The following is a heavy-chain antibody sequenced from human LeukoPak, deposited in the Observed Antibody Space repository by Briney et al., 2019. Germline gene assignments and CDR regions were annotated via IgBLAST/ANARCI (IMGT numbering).Heavy chain of an antibody. Sequence: GGSLRLSCAASGFTFSSYGMHWVRQAPGKGLEWVAFIRYDGSNKYFADSVKGRFTISRDNSKNTLYLQMNSLRAEDTAVYYCANNPPNIVVVPADTRYYYYMDVWGKGTTVTVSS. CDR2: IRYDGSNK. CDR3: ANNPPNIVVVPADTRYYYYMDV. D-gene: IGHD2-2*01. CDR1: GFTFSSYG. V-gene: IGHV3-30*02. J-gene: IGHJ6*03.